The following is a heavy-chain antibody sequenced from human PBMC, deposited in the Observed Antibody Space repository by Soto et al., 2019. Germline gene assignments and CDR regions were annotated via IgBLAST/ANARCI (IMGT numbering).Heavy chain of an antibody. D-gene: IGHD3-3*01. CDR1: GGSFSGYC. Sequence: SETLSLTCAVYGGSFSGYCWSWIRQPPGKGLEWIGEINHSGRTNYNPSFKSRVTISVDTSKSQFSLKLSSVTAADTAVYYCERGRKYYDFWSGYSHPRSYFNYWGQGTLVTVSS. CDR2: INHSGRT. J-gene: IGHJ4*02. V-gene: IGHV4-34*01. CDR3: ERGRKYYDFWSGYSHPRSYFNY.